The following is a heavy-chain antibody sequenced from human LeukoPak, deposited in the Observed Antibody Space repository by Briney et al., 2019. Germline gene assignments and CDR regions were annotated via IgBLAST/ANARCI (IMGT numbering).Heavy chain of an antibody. CDR2: VYYSGGT. Sequence: SETLSLTCTVSGGSISSSNYYWGWIRQLPGKGLEWIGTVYYSGGTYYNPSLKSRVTISVDTSKNQFSLKLNSVAAADTAVYYCAKEVIVTSLFDYWGQGTLVSVSS. D-gene: IGHD2-21*01. V-gene: IGHV4-39*07. J-gene: IGHJ4*02. CDR3: AKEVIVTSLFDY. CDR1: GGSISSSNYY.